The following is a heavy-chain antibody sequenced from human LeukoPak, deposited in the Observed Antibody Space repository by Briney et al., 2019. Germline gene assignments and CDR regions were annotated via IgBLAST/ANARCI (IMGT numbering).Heavy chain of an antibody. J-gene: IGHJ4*02. CDR1: GGTFSSYA. Sequence: SVKLSCKASGGTFSSYAISWVRQAPGQGLEWMGRIIPTFGTANYAQKFQGRVTITADKSTSTAYMELSSLRSEDTAVYYCARNPPSYYYDSSGYYWLDYWGQGTLVTVSS. D-gene: IGHD3-22*01. V-gene: IGHV1-69*06. CDR3: ARNPPSYYYDSSGYYWLDY. CDR2: IIPTFGTA.